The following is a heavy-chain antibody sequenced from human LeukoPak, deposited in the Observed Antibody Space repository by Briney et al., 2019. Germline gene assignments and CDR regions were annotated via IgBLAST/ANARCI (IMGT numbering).Heavy chain of an antibody. V-gene: IGHV4-59*12. CDR2: IYYSGST. D-gene: IGHD6-6*01. Sequence: SETLSLTCTVSGGSISSYYWSWIRQPPGKGLEWIGYIYYSGSTNYNPSLKSRVTISVDTSKNQFSLKLSSVTAADTAVYYCARGRIAARAYYFDYWGQGTLVTVSS. J-gene: IGHJ4*02. CDR1: GGSISSYY. CDR3: ARGRIAARAYYFDY.